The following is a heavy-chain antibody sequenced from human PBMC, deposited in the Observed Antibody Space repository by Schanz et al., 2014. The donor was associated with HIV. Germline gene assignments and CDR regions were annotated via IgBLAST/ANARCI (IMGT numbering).Heavy chain of an antibody. CDR2: IWYDGSNK. CDR3: ARDAASHSYGSTMDV. D-gene: IGHD5-18*01. Sequence: VQLLESGGGLVQPGGSLRLSCAASGLIVSTNYMSWVRQAPGKGLEWVAVIWYDGSNKYYADSVKGRFTISRDSSKNTLYLQMNSLRAEDTAVYYCARDAASHSYGSTMDVWGQGTTVTVSS. CDR1: GLIVSTNY. J-gene: IGHJ6*02. V-gene: IGHV3-33*08.